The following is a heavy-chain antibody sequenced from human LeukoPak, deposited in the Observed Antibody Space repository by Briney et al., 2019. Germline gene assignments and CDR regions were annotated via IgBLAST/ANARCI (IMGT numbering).Heavy chain of an antibody. Sequence: GXXLRLSCAASGFTFSSYSMNWVRQAPGKGLEWVSYISSSSSYIYYAVSVNGRFTISRDNARNSLYLQMNSLRAEDTAVYYCARDWAVAGTWGQGTLVTVSS. CDR1: GFTFSSYS. D-gene: IGHD6-19*01. V-gene: IGHV3-21*01. J-gene: IGHJ4*02. CDR3: ARDWAVAGT. CDR2: ISSSSSYI.